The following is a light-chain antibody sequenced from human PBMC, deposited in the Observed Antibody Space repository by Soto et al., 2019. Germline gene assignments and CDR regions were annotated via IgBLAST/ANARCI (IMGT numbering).Light chain of an antibody. Sequence: EIVLTQSPGTLSLSPGERATLSCRASQSVSSSYLAWYQQKPGQAPRLLIYGASSRATGIPDRFSGSGSGTDFTLTISRLEPEDFAVYNCQQYGSFPRTFGQGTKLEI. CDR2: GAS. J-gene: IGKJ2*01. CDR1: QSVSSSY. V-gene: IGKV3-20*01. CDR3: QQYGSFPRT.